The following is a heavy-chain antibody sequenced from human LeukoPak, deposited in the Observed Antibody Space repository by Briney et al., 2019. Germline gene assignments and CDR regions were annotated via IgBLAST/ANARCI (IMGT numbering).Heavy chain of an antibody. Sequence: ASVTVSCKASGYTFISYGINWVRQAPGQGLEWMGWISTYNGNTNYAQKLQGRVIMTTDTSTYTAYMELRSLRSDDTAVYYCARALHYCTNGVCYTPHPHYYYYYGMDVWGQGTTVTVSS. J-gene: IGHJ6*02. CDR1: GYTFISYG. V-gene: IGHV1-18*01. D-gene: IGHD2-8*01. CDR2: ISTYNGNT. CDR3: ARALHYCTNGVCYTPHPHYYYYYGMDV.